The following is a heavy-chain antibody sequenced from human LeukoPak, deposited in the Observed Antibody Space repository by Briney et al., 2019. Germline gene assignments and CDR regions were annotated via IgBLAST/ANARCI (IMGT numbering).Heavy chain of an antibody. CDR2: IYCSGTT. J-gene: IGHJ3*02. CDR3: ARSYCSSTTCYAVGAFDI. CDR1: GGSISSSSYY. V-gene: IGHV4-39*01. Sequence: SETLSLTCSVSGGSISSSSYYWGWIRQPPAKGLEWIGSIYCSGTTYYNPSLKSRVTVSVDTSRNRFSLNLSSVTAADTAVYYCARSYCSSTTCYAVGAFDIWGQGTMVSVSS. D-gene: IGHD2-2*01.